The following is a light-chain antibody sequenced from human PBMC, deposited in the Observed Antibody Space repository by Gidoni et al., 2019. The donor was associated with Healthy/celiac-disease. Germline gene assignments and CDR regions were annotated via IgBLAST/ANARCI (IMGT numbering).Light chain of an antibody. V-gene: IGKV1-5*03. J-gene: IGKJ1*01. CDR2: KAS. CDR1: QSISSW. Sequence: DIQMTQSHSTLSASVGDRVTITCRASQSISSWLAWYQQKPEKAPKLLIYKASSLESGVPSRFSGSGSGTEFTLTISSLQPDDFATYYCQQYNSYSWTFGQGTKVEIK. CDR3: QQYNSYSWT.